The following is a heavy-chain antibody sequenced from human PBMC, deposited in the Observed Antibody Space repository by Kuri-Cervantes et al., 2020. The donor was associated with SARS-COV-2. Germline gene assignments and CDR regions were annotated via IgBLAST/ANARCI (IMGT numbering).Heavy chain of an antibody. D-gene: IGHD6-13*01. CDR3: AREWKGRDSGTFTDY. V-gene: IGHV4-31*03. CDR1: GGSISSGNYY. Sequence: LRLSCTVSGGSISSGNYYWSWIRQHPGKGLEWIGYIYYSGSTYYNPSLKSRVTMSLDTSKNQFSLKLTSVSAADTAVYYCAREWKGRDSGTFTDYWGPGTLVTVSS. CDR2: IYYSGST. J-gene: IGHJ4*02.